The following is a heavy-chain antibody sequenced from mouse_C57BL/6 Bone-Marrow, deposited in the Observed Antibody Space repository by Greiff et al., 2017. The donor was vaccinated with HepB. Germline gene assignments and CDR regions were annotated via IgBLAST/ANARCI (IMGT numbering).Heavy chain of an antibody. Sequence: QVQLQQPGAELVKPGASVKVSCKASGYTFTSYWMHWVKQRPGQGLEWIGRIHPSDSDTNYNQKFKGKATLTVDKSSSTAYMQLSSLTSEDSAVYDCAILTVVADWYFDVWGTGTTVTVSS. V-gene: IGHV1-74*01. CDR2: IHPSDSDT. CDR3: AILTVVADWYFDV. J-gene: IGHJ1*03. CDR1: GYTFTSYW. D-gene: IGHD1-1*02.